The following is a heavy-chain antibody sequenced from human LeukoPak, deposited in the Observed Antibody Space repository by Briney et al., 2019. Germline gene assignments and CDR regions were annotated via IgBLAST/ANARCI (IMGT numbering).Heavy chain of an antibody. Sequence: PSEXXXLTCTVSGYSISSGYYWGWIRQPPGKGLEWIGSIYHSGSTYYNPSLKRRVTISVDTSKNQFSLKLSSVTAADTAVYYCARDKTGTPLNWFDPWGQGTLVTVSS. D-gene: IGHD1-7*01. CDR2: IYHSGST. CDR3: ARDKTGTPLNWFDP. J-gene: IGHJ5*02. V-gene: IGHV4-38-2*02. CDR1: GYSISSGYY.